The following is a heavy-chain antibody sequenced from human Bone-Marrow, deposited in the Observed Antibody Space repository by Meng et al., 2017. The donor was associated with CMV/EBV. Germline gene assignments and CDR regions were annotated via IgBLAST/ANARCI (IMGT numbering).Heavy chain of an antibody. CDR2: ISYDGSNK. CDR1: GFTFSSYA. D-gene: IGHD6-19*01. Sequence: GESLKISCAASGFTFSSYAMHWVRQAPGKGLEWVAVISYDGSNKYYADSVKGRFTISRDNSKNTLYLQMNSLRAEDTAVYYCAKDLAVACIYYYYYGMDVWGQGTTVTVSS. J-gene: IGHJ6*02. CDR3: AKDLAVACIYYYYYGMDV. V-gene: IGHV3-30-3*01.